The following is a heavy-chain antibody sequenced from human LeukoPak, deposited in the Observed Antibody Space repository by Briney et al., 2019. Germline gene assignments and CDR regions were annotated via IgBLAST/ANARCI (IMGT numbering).Heavy chain of an antibody. CDR2: IKQDGSEK. D-gene: IGHD4-17*01. V-gene: IGHV3-7*01. J-gene: IGHJ4*02. Sequence: PGGSLRLSCAASGFTFSSYWMSWVRQAPGKGLEWVANIKQDGSEKYYVDSVKGRFTISRDNAENSLYLQMNSLRAEDTAVYYCARDKFNGDSYFDNGGQGTLVTVSS. CDR1: GFTFSSYW. CDR3: ARDKFNGDSYFDN.